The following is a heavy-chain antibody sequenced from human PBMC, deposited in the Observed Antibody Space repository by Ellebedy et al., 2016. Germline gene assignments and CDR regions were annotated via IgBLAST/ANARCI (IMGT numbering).Heavy chain of an antibody. CDR3: ALCTAWAVVDY. J-gene: IGHJ4*02. Sequence: SETLSLXCAVYGGSFSGYYWGWIRQPPGKGLEWIGTIYYSGTTYYNPSLKSRVTISVDTSKNQFSLKLSSVTAGDTAVYYCALCTAWAVVDYWGQGTLVTVSS. D-gene: IGHD2-8*01. CDR2: IYYSGTT. V-gene: IGHV4-34*01. CDR1: GGSFSGYY.